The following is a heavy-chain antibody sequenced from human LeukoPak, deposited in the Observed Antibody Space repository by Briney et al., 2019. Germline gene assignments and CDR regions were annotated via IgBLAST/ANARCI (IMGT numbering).Heavy chain of an antibody. Sequence: PGRSLRLSCAASGFTFSSYGMHWVRQAPGKGLEWVAVIWYDGSNKYYADSVKGRFTISRDNSKNTLYLQMNSLRAEDTAVYYCARGVGYFQYYYDREAPYYFDYWGQGTLVTVSS. J-gene: IGHJ4*02. CDR3: ARGVGYFQYYYDREAPYYFDY. CDR1: GFTFSSYG. V-gene: IGHV3-33*01. D-gene: IGHD3-10*02. CDR2: IWYDGSNK.